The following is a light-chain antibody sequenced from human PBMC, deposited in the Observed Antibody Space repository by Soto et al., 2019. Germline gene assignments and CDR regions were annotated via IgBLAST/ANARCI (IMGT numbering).Light chain of an antibody. CDR3: TSYAGSNTYLV. CDR2: EVI. J-gene: IGLJ2*01. CDR1: SSDVGAYKY. Sequence: QSALTQPPSASGSPGQSVTISCTGTSSDVGAYKYVSWYQQYPGKAPKLMIYEVIKRPSGVPDRFSGSKSGNTASLTVSGLQAEDEADYYCTSYAGSNTYLVFGGGTKVTVL. V-gene: IGLV2-8*01.